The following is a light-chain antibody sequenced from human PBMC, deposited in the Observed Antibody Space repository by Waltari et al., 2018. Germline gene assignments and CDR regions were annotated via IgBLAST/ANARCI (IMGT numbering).Light chain of an antibody. J-gene: IGLJ2*01. CDR2: QDS. CDR3: QAWDSSTVV. V-gene: IGLV3-1*01. CDR1: PLGDKH. Sequence: SYELTQPPSVSVSPGQPASITCSGDPLGDKHACWYQQKPGQSPVLVIYQDSKRPSGIPERFSGSNSGNTATLTISGTQAMDEADYYCQAWDSSTVVFGGGTKLTVL.